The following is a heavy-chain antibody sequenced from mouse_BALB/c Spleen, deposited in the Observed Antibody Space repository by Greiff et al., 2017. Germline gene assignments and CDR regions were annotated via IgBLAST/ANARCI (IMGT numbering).Heavy chain of an antibody. CDR3: AREGHIAY. Sequence: EVMLVESGGGLVKPGGSLKLSCAASGFTFSSYAMSWVRQSPEKRLEWVAEISSGGSYTYYPDTVTGRFTISRDNAKNTLYLEMSSLRSEDTAMYYCAREGHIAYWGQGTLVTVSA. J-gene: IGHJ3*01. CDR1: GFTFSSYA. V-gene: IGHV5-9-4*01. CDR2: ISSGGSYT. D-gene: IGHD3-1*01.